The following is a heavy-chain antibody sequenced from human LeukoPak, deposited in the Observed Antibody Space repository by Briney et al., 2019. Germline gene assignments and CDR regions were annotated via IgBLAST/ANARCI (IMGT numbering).Heavy chain of an antibody. J-gene: IGHJ6*02. CDR2: ISAYNGNT. CDR3: ATSGIGPAAGYYYYGMDV. Sequence: RASVKVSCKASGYTFTSYGISWVRQAPGQGLEWMGWISAYNGNTNYAQKLQGRVTMTTDTSTSTAYMELRSLRSDDTAVYYCATSGIGPAAGYYYYGMDVWDQGTTVTVSS. V-gene: IGHV1-18*01. D-gene: IGHD2-2*01. CDR1: GYTFTSYG.